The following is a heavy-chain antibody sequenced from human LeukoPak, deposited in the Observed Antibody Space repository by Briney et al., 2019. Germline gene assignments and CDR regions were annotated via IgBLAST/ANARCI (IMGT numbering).Heavy chain of an antibody. Sequence: PGGSLRLTCAASGFTFSSYAMSWARQAPGKGLEWVSAVNGGGGSTYYADSVKGRFTISRDNSKNTLYLQMNSLRAEDTAVYFCAKIAHGGDCFNDWGQGTLVTVSS. D-gene: IGHD3-16*01. CDR2: VNGGGGST. J-gene: IGHJ4*02. V-gene: IGHV3-23*01. CDR3: AKIAHGGDCFND. CDR1: GFTFSSYA.